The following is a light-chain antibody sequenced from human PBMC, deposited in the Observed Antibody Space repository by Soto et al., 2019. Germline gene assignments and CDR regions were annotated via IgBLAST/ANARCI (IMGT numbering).Light chain of an antibody. J-gene: IGLJ2*01. V-gene: IGLV2-23*02. CDR3: YSYVGSIS. Sequence: QSARTQPASVSGSPGQSITISWTGTSSDVGSHNFVSWYQQHPGKAPELMIYEVSKRPSGVSNRFSGSKSGNTASLTISGLQAEDEADYYCYSYVGSISFGGGTKLTVL. CDR2: EVS. CDR1: SSDVGSHNF.